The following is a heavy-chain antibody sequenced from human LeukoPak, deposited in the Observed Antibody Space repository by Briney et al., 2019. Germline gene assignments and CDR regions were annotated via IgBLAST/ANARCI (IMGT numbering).Heavy chain of an antibody. D-gene: IGHD1-26*01. Sequence: SVKVSCKASGFTFTSSAMQWVRQARGQRLEWIGWIVVGSGNTNYAQKFQERVTITRDMSTSTAYMELSSLRSEDTAVYYCAAGSSGSYYAFDIWGQGTMVTVSS. J-gene: IGHJ3*02. V-gene: IGHV1-58*02. CDR1: GFTFTSSA. CDR3: AAGSSGSYYAFDI. CDR2: IVVGSGNT.